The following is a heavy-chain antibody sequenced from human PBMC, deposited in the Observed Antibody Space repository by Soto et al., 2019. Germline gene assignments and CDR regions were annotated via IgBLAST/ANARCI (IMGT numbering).Heavy chain of an antibody. CDR2: IIPILGIA. V-gene: IGHV1-69*04. J-gene: IGHJ1*01. CDR1: GGTFSSYT. D-gene: IGHD4-17*01. CDR3: ARDPGYGDYEGNAEYFQH. Sequence: ASVKVSCKASGGTFSSYTISWVRQAPGQGLEWMGRIIPILGIANYAQKFQGRVTITADKSTSTAYMELSSLRSEDTAVYYCARDPGYGDYEGNAEYFQHWGQGTLVTVSS.